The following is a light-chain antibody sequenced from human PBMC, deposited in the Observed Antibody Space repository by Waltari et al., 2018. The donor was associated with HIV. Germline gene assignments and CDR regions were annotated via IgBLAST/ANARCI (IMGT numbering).Light chain of an antibody. CDR3: CSYTGSYTWV. CDR1: SSDVGGYNF. CDR2: DVS. Sequence: QSALTQPRSVSGSPGQSVTISCTGTSSDVGGYNFVSWYQQHPGKAPKLVVYDVSKWPAGVPDRFSGSKSSSTASLTISGLQAEDEADYYCCSYTGSYTWVFGGGTELTVL. J-gene: IGLJ3*02. V-gene: IGLV2-11*01.